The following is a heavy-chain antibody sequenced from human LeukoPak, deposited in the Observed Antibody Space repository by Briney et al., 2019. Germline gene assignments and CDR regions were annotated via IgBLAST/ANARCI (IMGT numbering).Heavy chain of an antibody. J-gene: IGHJ5*02. D-gene: IGHD3-10*01. CDR2: INHSGST. CDR3: ARGSKLWFGELSAWFDP. CDR1: GGSFSGYY. V-gene: IGHV4-34*01. Sequence: SETLSLTCAVYGGSFSGYYWSWIRQPPGKGLEWIGEINHSGSTNYNPSLKSRVTISVDTSKNQFSLKLSSVTAADTAVYYCARGSKLWFGELSAWFDPWGQGTLVTVSS.